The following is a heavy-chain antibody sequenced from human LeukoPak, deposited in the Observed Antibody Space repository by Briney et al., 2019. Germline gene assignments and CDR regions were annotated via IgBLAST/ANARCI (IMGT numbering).Heavy chain of an antibody. CDR2: INHSGST. Sequence: SSETLSLTCTVSGGSVSSGSYYWSWIRQPPGKGLEWIGEINHSGSTNYNPSLKSRVTISVDTSKNQFSLKLSSVTAADTAVYYCARLYGDFVANWGQGTLVTVSS. V-gene: IGHV4-39*07. J-gene: IGHJ4*02. CDR3: ARLYGDFVAN. CDR1: GGSVSSGSYY. D-gene: IGHD4-17*01.